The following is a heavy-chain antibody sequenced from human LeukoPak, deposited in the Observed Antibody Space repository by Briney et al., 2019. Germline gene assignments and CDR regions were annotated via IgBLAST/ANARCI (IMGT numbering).Heavy chain of an antibody. D-gene: IGHD2-21*02. CDR1: GFTVSSNY. CDR2: IYSGGST. Sequence: GGSLRLSCAASGFTVSSNYMSWVRRAPGKGLEWVSVIYSGGSTYYADSVKGRFTISRDNSRNTLYLQMNSLRAEDTAVYYCARHGDAAYGMDVWGQGTTVTVSS. J-gene: IGHJ6*02. CDR3: ARHGDAAYGMDV. V-gene: IGHV3-53*01.